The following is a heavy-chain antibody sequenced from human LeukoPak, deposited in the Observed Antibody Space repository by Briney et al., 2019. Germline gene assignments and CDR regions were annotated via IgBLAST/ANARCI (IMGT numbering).Heavy chain of an antibody. CDR1: GGSFSGYY. D-gene: IGHD3-22*01. CDR3: ARGIYDSSGYEFDY. J-gene: IGHJ4*02. V-gene: IGHV4-34*01. CDR2: INHSGST. Sequence: RTSETLSLTCAVYGGSFSGYYWSWIRQPPGKGLEWIGEINHSGSTNYNPSLKSRVTISVDTSKNQFSLKLSSVTAADTAVYYCARGIYDSSGYEFDYWGQGTLVTVSS.